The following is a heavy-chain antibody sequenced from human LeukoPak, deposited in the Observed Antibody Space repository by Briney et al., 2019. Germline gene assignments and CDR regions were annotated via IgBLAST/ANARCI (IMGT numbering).Heavy chain of an antibody. CDR2: IYYSGST. J-gene: IGHJ4*02. CDR3: ARDVAGAAYGY. D-gene: IGHD6-13*01. V-gene: IGHV4-59*01. Sequence: SETLSLTCTVSGGSISSYYWSWIRQPPGKGLEWIGYIYYSGSTNYNPSLKSRVTISVDTSKNQFSLKLSSVTAADTAVYYCARDVAGAAYGYWGQGTLVTVSS. CDR1: GGSISSYY.